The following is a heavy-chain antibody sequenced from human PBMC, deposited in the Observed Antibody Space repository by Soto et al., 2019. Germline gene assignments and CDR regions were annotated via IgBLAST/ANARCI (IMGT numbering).Heavy chain of an antibody. CDR3: TRDLRNTAMVNLGYYYYGMDV. J-gene: IGHJ6*02. D-gene: IGHD5-18*01. Sequence: KPGGSLRLSCTASGFTFGDYAMSWFRQAPGKGLEWVGFIRSRAYGGTTEYAASVKGRFTISRDDSKSIAYLQMNSLKTEDTAVYYCTRDLRNTAMVNLGYYYYGMDVWGQGTTVTVSS. CDR2: IRSRAYGGTT. V-gene: IGHV3-49*05. CDR1: GFTFGDYA.